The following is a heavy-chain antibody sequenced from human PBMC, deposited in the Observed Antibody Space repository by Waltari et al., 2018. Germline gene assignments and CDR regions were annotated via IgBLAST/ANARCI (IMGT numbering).Heavy chain of an antibody. J-gene: IGHJ6*02. V-gene: IGHV3-66*01. D-gene: IGHD3-16*01. CDR1: GFPVSNNY. CDR3: ARDGNGGGV. CDR2: IYSGGNT. Sequence: EVQLVESGGGLVQPGGSLRLSCAASGFPVSNNYMKWVRQAPGKGLEWVSLIYSGGNTYYADSVKGRFTISRDNSKNTLYLQMNSLRAEDSAVYYCARDGNGGGVRGRGTTVTVSS.